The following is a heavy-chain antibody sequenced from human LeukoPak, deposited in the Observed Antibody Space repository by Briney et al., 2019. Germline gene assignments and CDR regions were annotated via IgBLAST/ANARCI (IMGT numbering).Heavy chain of an antibody. CDR1: GLIFSGSD. J-gene: IGHJ3*02. V-gene: IGHV3-73*01. CDR2: IKIRTDNFAT. D-gene: IGHD2-2*01. CDR3: TTAVLQCSNIGCYMHDAFDM. Sequence: PGGXXKLSYAASGLIFSGSDVHWFRQASGKGLEWVGRIKIRTDNFATAYAASGKGRFTISRDDSKNTAYLQMNSLKTEDTAVYYCTTAVLQCSNIGCYMHDAFDMWGQGTMVTVSS.